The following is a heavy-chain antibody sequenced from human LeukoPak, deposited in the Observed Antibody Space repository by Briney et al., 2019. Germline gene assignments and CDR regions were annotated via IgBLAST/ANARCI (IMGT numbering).Heavy chain of an antibody. Sequence: PSETLSLTCTVSGGSISTYYWSWIRQPAGKGLEWIGRIYTSGSTNYNPSLKSRVTMSVDTSKNQFSLKLSSVTAADTAVYYCARVSRRGIAAASWFDPWGQGTLVTVSS. CDR3: ARVSRRGIAAASWFDP. CDR1: GGSISTYY. V-gene: IGHV4-4*07. J-gene: IGHJ5*02. CDR2: IYTSGST. D-gene: IGHD6-13*01.